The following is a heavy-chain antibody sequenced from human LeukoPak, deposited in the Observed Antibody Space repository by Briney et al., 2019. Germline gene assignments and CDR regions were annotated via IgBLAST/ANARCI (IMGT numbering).Heavy chain of an antibody. D-gene: IGHD6-13*01. CDR3: ARAPRNSSTMLDF. CDR1: GYTFTSYW. J-gene: IGHJ4*02. V-gene: IGHV1-46*01. Sequence: ASVKVSCKASGYTFTSYWIQWVRQAPGQGLEWMGLINPDDGSIAYAHRFQGGVIMTRDTSTSTAYMDLSSLRSEDTAVYHCARAPRNSSTMLDFWGQGTLVTISS. CDR2: INPDDGSI.